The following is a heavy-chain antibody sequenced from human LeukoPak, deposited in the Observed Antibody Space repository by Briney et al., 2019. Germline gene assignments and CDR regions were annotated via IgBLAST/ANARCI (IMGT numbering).Heavy chain of an antibody. CDR2: IWYDGKSE. J-gene: IGHJ4*02. CDR3: ARDLRYCTNGVCHTRFDD. V-gene: IGHV3-33*01. Sequence: GGSLRLSCAASGFTFSSYGMHWVRQAPGKGLEWVADIWYDGKSEHFADSVKGRFTISRDNSKNTLYLQMNSLRAEDTAVYYCARDLRYCTNGVCHTRFDDWGQGTLVADSS. CDR1: GFTFSSYG. D-gene: IGHD2-8*01.